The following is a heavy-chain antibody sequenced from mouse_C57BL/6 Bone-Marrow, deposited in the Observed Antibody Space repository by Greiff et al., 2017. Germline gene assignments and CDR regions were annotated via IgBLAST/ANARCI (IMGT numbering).Heavy chain of an antibody. D-gene: IGHD1-1*01. J-gene: IGHJ3*01. CDR2: IDPSDSYT. CDR3: ARGYYGSSRFAY. CDR1: GYTFTSYW. V-gene: IGHV1-59*01. Sequence: QVQLQQSGAELVRPGTSVKLSCKASGYTFTSYWMHWVKQRPGQGLEWIGVIDPSDSYTNYNQKFKGKATLTVDTSSSTAYMQLSSLTSEDSAVYYCARGYYGSSRFAYWGQGTLVTVSA.